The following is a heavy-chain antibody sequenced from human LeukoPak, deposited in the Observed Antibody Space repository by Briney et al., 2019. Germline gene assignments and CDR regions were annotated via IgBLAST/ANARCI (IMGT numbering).Heavy chain of an antibody. Sequence: PGGSLRLSCAASGFTFSSYGMHWVRQAPGKGLEWVAFIRYDGSNKYYADSVKGRFTISRDNSKNTLYLQMNSLRAEDTAVYYCANLPTAMVSVPWYWGQGTLVTVSS. J-gene: IGHJ4*02. CDR1: GFTFSSYG. CDR3: ANLPTAMVSVPWY. V-gene: IGHV3-30*02. D-gene: IGHD5-18*01. CDR2: IRYDGSNK.